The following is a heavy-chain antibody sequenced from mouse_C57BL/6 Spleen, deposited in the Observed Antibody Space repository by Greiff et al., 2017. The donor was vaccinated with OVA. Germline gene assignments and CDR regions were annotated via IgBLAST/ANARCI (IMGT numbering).Heavy chain of an antibody. V-gene: IGHV5-4*01. Sequence: DVMLVESGGGLVKPGGSLKLSCAASGFTFSSYAMSWVRQTPEQRLEWVATISDGGSYTYYPDNVKGRFTISRDNAKNNLYLQMSHLKSEDTAMYYCAREKFAYWGQGTLVTVSA. CDR3: AREKFAY. J-gene: IGHJ3*01. CDR1: GFTFSSYA. CDR2: ISDGGSYT.